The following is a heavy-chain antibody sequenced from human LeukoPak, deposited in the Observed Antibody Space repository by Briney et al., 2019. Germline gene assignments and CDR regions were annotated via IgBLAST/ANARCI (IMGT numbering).Heavy chain of an antibody. CDR2: TIPLFGTP. CDR1: GGTFSSYT. CDR3: ASATLRCSGGSCYEMDV. J-gene: IGHJ6*04. V-gene: IGHV1-69*06. D-gene: IGHD2-15*01. Sequence: SVKVSCKASGGTFSSYTISWVRQAPGQGLEWMGGTIPLFGTPDYAQKFQDRLTITADKSTSTAYMELSSLRSEDTAVYYCASATLRCSGGSCYEMDVWGKGTTVTVSS.